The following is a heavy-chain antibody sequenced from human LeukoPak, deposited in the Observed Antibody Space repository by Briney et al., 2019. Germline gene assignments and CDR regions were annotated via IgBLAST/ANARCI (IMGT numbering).Heavy chain of an antibody. J-gene: IGHJ1*01. V-gene: IGHV3-23*01. Sequence: GGSLRLSCAASGFTFRSHDMSWVRQAPGKGLEWVSGISASGGSTFYADSVKGRFTISRDNSKNTLYLQMNSLRAEDTAVYYCANPGVAFSNGYFQHWGQGTLVTVSS. CDR2: ISASGGST. CDR3: ANPGVAFSNGYFQH. D-gene: IGHD2-8*01. CDR1: GFTFRSHD.